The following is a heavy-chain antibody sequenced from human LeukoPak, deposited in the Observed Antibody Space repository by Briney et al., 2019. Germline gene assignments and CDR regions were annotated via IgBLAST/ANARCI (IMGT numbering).Heavy chain of an antibody. CDR2: MSAYNGNT. J-gene: IGHJ1*01. Sequence: ASVKVSCKASGYTFTSYGISWVRQAPGQGLEWMRWMSAYNGNTNYAQKLQGRVAMTTDTSTSTAYMELRSLRSDDTAVYYCARERITMVRGVIPGAEYFQHWGQGTLVTVSS. V-gene: IGHV1-18*01. D-gene: IGHD3-10*01. CDR1: GYTFTSYG. CDR3: ARERITMVRGVIPGAEYFQH.